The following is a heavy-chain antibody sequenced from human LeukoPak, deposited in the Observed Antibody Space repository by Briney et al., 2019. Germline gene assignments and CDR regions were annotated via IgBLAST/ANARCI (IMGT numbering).Heavy chain of an antibody. Sequence: GRSLRLSCAASGFTFSSYDMHWVRQAPGKGLEWVVVISYDGSKKYYADSVKGRFTISRDNSKNTLYLQMNSLRAEDTAVYYCAKDGGGDGYNRYFDYWGQGTLVTVSS. CDR2: ISYDGSKK. CDR3: AKDGGGDGYNRYFDY. D-gene: IGHD5-24*01. CDR1: GFTFSSYD. J-gene: IGHJ4*02. V-gene: IGHV3-30*18.